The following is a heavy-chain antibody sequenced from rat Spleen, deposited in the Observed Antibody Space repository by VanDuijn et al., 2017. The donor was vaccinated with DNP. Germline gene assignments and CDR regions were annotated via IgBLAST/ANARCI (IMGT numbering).Heavy chain of an antibody. Sequence: EVQLVESGGGLVQPGRSMKLSCAASGFNFNDYWMGWVRQAPGKGLEWIAEINKDSSTIKYIPSLKNKITISRDNAQKTLNLQMTKLGSEDTAIYYCVREELGVDYWGQGVMVTVSS. CDR2: INKDSSTI. V-gene: IGHV4-2*01. D-gene: IGHD4-3*01. CDR1: GFNFNDYW. CDR3: VREELGVDY. J-gene: IGHJ2*01.